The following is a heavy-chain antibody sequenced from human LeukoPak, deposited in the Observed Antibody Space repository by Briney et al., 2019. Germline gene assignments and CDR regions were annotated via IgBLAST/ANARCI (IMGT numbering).Heavy chain of an antibody. D-gene: IGHD3-16*01. J-gene: IGHJ4*02. CDR2: IYYSRST. Sequence: SETLSLTCTVSGGSISSYYWSWIRQPPGKGLEWIGYIYYSRSTNYNPSLKSRVTISVDTSKNQFSLKLSSVTAADTAVYYCARDLWGGNYFDYWGQGTLVTVSP. V-gene: IGHV4-59*01. CDR3: ARDLWGGNYFDY. CDR1: GGSISSYY.